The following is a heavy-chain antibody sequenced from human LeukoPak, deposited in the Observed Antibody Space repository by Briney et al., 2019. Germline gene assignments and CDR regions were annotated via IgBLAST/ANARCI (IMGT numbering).Heavy chain of an antibody. CDR1: GFTFSSYG. V-gene: IGHV3-30*02. CDR2: IRYDGSNK. CDR3: VRGYSSDSPDFDY. J-gene: IGHJ4*02. D-gene: IGHD6-19*01. Sequence: GGSLRLSCAASGFTFSSYGMHWVRQAPGKGLEWVAFIRYDGSNKYYADSVKGRFTISRDNSKSTLFLQMNTLTAEDTAVYYCVRGYSSDSPDFDYWGQGTLVTVSS.